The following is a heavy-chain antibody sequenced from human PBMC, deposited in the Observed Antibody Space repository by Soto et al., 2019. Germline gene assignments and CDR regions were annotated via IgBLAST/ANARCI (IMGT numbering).Heavy chain of an antibody. D-gene: IGHD6-19*01. CDR2: ISHSGST. J-gene: IGHJ4*02. CDR3: AKDSDWGLGY. CDR1: GGSISSSYW. Sequence: QVQLQESGPGLVKPSGTLSLTCAISGGSISSSYWWSWVRQPPGKGLEWIGEISHSGSTHYNPSLKSRVTISLDMSNNQFSRKLNSVTAADTAVYYCAKDSDWGLGYWGQGTLVTVSS. V-gene: IGHV4-4*02.